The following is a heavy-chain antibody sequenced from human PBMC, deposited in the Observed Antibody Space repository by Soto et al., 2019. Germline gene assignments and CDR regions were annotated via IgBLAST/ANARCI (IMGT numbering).Heavy chain of an antibody. CDR2: IYYSGST. CDR3: ARDLSPYYDSSGYAFDI. CDR1: GGSISSGGYY. J-gene: IGHJ3*02. Sequence: SETLSLTCTVSGGSISSGGYYWSWIRQHPGKGLEWIGYIYYSGSTYYNPSLKSRVTISVDTSKDQFSLKLSSVTAADTAVYYCARDLSPYYDSSGYAFDIWGQGAMVTVSS. D-gene: IGHD3-22*01. V-gene: IGHV4-31*03.